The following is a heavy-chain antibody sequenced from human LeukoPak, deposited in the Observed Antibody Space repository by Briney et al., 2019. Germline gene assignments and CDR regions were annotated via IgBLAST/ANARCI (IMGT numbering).Heavy chain of an antibody. J-gene: IGHJ4*02. Sequence: ASVKVSCKASGYTFTGYYMHWVRQAPGQGLEWMGIINPSGGSTSYAQKFQGRVTMTRDTSTSTVYMELSSLRSEDTAVYYCARATRYDYVWGSYRSNHFDYWGQGTLVTVSS. CDR1: GYTFTGYY. V-gene: IGHV1-46*01. CDR2: INPSGGST. CDR3: ARATRYDYVWGSYRSNHFDY. D-gene: IGHD3-16*02.